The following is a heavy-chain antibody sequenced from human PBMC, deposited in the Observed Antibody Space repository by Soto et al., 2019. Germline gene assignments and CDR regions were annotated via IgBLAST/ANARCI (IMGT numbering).Heavy chain of an antibody. V-gene: IGHV3-21*01. CDR3: AREETVWPLAYGLDV. CDR1: GFTFSSYS. D-gene: IGHD4-17*01. CDR2: IGTRSDI. Sequence: GWSLRLSCAASGFTFSSYSMHWVRQAPGKGLEWVSSIGTRSDIYYADSVKGRFTISRDNAKNSLSLQMNSMTAEDTAVYYCAREETVWPLAYGLDVWGQGTLVTVSS. J-gene: IGHJ4*02.